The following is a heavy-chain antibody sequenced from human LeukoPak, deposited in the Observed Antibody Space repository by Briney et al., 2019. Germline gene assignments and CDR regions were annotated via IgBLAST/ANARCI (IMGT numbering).Heavy chain of an antibody. D-gene: IGHD3-3*02. CDR3: AKLASGLPPLFDY. V-gene: IGHV3-30*18. CDR1: GFTFSSYG. CDR2: ISYDGSNK. Sequence: GSLRLSCAASGFTFSSYGMHWVRQAPGKGLEWVAVISYDGSNKYYADSVKGRFTISRDNSKNTLYLQMNSLRAEDTAVYYCAKLASGLPPLFDYWGQGTLVTVSS. J-gene: IGHJ4*02.